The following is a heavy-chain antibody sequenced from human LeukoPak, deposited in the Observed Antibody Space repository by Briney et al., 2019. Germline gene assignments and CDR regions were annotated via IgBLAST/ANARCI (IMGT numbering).Heavy chain of an antibody. D-gene: IGHD4-17*01. CDR1: GFTTSSYS. J-gene: IGHJ4*02. CDR2: ISSSSSYI. CDR3: ARPEAYGDYG. V-gene: IGHV3-21*01. Sequence: PGGSLRLSCAASGFTTSSYSMNWVRQAPGKGLEWVSSISSSSSYIYYADSVKGRFTTSRDNAKNSLYLQMNSLRAEDTAVYYCARPEAYGDYGWGQGTLVTVSS.